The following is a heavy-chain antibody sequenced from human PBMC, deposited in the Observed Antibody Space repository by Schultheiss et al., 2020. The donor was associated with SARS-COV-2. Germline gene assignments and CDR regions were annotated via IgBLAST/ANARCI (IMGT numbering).Heavy chain of an antibody. D-gene: IGHD6-6*01. CDR2: ISYDGSNK. CDR1: GFTFSSYA. V-gene: IGHV3-30*01. Sequence: GGSLRLSCAASGFTFSSYAMHWVRQAPGKGLEWVAVISYDGSNKYYADSVKGRFTISRDNSKNTLYLQMKSLRAEDTAVYYCALGGSSDYWGQGTLVTVSS. J-gene: IGHJ4*02. CDR3: ALGGSSDY.